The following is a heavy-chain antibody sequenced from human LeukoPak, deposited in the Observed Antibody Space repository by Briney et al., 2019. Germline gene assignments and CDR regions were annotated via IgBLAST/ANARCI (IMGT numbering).Heavy chain of an antibody. Sequence: GGSLRLSCAASGFTFDDYAMHWVRQAPGKGLEWASLISGDGGSTYYADSVKGRFTISRDNSKNSLYLQMNSLRTEDTALYYCAKVLGYYDSSGYYQEGGFDYWGQGTLVTVSS. CDR2: ISGDGGST. V-gene: IGHV3-43*02. D-gene: IGHD3-22*01. CDR3: AKVLGYYDSSGYYQEGGFDY. J-gene: IGHJ4*02. CDR1: GFTFDDYA.